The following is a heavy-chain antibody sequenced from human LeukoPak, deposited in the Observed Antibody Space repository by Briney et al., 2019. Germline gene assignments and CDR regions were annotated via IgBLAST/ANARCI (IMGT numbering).Heavy chain of an antibody. Sequence: PGGSLRLSCAASGFGFSSYSMNWVRQAPGKGLEWVAYINRYTTTTYYADPVKGRFTISRDNAKNSLYLQMNSLRVEDTAVYFCTRDPQALDFWGQGTLVTVSS. CDR2: INRYTTTT. V-gene: IGHV3-48*01. CDR1: GFGFSSYS. CDR3: TRDPQALDF. J-gene: IGHJ4*02.